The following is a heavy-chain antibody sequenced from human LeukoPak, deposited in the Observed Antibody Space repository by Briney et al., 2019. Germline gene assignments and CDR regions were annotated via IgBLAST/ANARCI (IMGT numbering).Heavy chain of an antibody. CDR2: IYTSGST. J-gene: IGHJ4*02. D-gene: IGHD2-15*01. CDR3: ARGYCSGGSCYLADY. Sequence: SETRSLTCTVSGGSIGGYYWSWIRQPAGKGREWIGRIYTSGSTNYNPSLKSRVTMSVDTSKNQFSLKLSSVTAADTAVYYCARGYCSGGSCYLADYWGQGTLVTVSS. CDR1: GGSIGGYY. V-gene: IGHV4-4*07.